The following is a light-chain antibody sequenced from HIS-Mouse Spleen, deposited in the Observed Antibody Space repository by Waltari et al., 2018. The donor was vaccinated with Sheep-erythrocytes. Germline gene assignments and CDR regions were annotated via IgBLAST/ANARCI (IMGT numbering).Light chain of an antibody. Sequence: QSALTQPPSASGSPGQSVTISCTGTSSDVGGDNYVSWYQQHPGKAPKLMIYEVSTRPSGVPDRFSGSKSGNTASLTVSGLQAEDEADYYCSSYAGSNNWVFGGGTKLTVL. J-gene: IGLJ3*02. V-gene: IGLV2-8*01. CDR1: SSDVGGDNY. CDR2: EVS. CDR3: SSYAGSNNWV.